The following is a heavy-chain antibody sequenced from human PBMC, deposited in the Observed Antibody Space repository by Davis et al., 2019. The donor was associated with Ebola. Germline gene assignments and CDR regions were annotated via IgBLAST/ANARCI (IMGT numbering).Heavy chain of an antibody. CDR1: GFTFSSYG. V-gene: IGHV3-30*02. D-gene: IGHD2-2*01. CDR2: IRYDGSNK. Sequence: GESLKISCAASGFTFSSYGMHWVRQAPGKGLEWVAFIRYDGSNKYYADSVKGRFTISRDNAKNSLYLQMNSLRAEDTAVYYCANGWGYADYWGQGTLVTVSS. J-gene: IGHJ4*02. CDR3: ANGWGYADY.